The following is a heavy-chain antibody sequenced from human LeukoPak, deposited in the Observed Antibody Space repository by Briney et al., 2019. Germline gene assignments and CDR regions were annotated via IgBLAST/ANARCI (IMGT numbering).Heavy chain of an antibody. CDR3: ARDTYSSSSAGYY. CDR1: GFTFSSYS. Sequence: GGYLRLSCAASGFTFSSYSMNWVRQAPGKGLEWVSSISSSSSYIYYADSVKGRFTISRDNAKNSLYLQMNSLRAEDTAVYYCARDTYSSSSAGYYWGQGTLVTVSS. CDR2: ISSSSSYI. D-gene: IGHD6-6*01. V-gene: IGHV3-21*01. J-gene: IGHJ4*02.